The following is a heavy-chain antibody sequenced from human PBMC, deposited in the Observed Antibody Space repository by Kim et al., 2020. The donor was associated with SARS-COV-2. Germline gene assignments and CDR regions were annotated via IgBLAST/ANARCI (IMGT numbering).Heavy chain of an antibody. V-gene: IGHV4-59*13. J-gene: IGHJ4*02. Sequence: SETLSLTCTVSGGSISSYYWSWIRQPPGKGLEWIGYIYYSGSTNYNPSLKSRVTISVDTSKNQFSLKLSSVTAADTAVYYCARDRSAAGRGYLDYWGQGTLVTVSS. CDR3: ARDRSAAGRGYLDY. CDR1: GGSISSYY. CDR2: IYYSGST. D-gene: IGHD6-13*01.